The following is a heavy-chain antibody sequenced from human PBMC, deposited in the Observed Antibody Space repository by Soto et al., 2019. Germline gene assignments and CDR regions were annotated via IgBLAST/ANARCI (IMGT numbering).Heavy chain of an antibody. Sequence: PGGSLRLSCAASGFTFSRYGMHSVRPAPGKGLEWVAVIWYDGSNKYYADSVKGRFTISRDNSKNTLYLQMHNVRAEDTAIYYCARLDAGSCSRSSCRDFDYWGQGTLVTVSS. D-gene: IGHD2-15*01. CDR2: IWYDGSNK. CDR3: ARLDAGSCSRSSCRDFDY. CDR1: GFTFSRYG. V-gene: IGHV3-33*01. J-gene: IGHJ4*02.